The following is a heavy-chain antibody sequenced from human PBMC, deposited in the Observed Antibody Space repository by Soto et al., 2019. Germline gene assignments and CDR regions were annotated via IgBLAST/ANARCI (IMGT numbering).Heavy chain of an antibody. CDR2: IDPSDSYT. Sequence: PGESLKISCKGSGYSFTNYWISWVRQMPGKGLEWMGRIDPSDSYTNYSPSFQGHVTISADKSISTAYLQWSSLKASDTAMYYCARQEVVPGAIPRLGHYSYDMDVWGQGTTVTVSS. CDR1: GYSFTNYW. CDR3: ARQEVVPGAIPRLGHYSYDMDV. D-gene: IGHD2-2*02. J-gene: IGHJ6*02. V-gene: IGHV5-10-1*01.